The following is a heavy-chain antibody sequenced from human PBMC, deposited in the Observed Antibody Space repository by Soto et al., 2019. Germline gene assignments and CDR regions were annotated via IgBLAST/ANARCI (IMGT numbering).Heavy chain of an antibody. J-gene: IGHJ4*02. Sequence: SETLSLTCTVSGGSIGSFYWSWIRQSPGGTLEWIGYIYASRATTYNPSLESRITMSVDIPNNEFSLDLTSVTAADTAVYYCARSHSFDGSIYHYYFDFWGQGALVTVSS. CDR3: ARSHSFDGSIYHYYFDF. CDR2: IYASRAT. D-gene: IGHD3-3*02. V-gene: IGHV4-59*01. CDR1: GGSIGSFY.